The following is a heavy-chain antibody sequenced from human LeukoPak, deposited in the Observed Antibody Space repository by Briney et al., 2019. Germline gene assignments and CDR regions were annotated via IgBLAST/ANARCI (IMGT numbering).Heavy chain of an antibody. CDR3: ARESGYYGSGSYFPYDY. Sequence: ASVKVSCKASGYTFTSYYMHWVRQAPGQGLEWMGWISAYNGDTNYAQKLQGRVTMTTDTSTSTAYMELRSLRSDDTAVYYCARESGYYGSGSYFPYDYWGQGTLVTVSS. V-gene: IGHV1-18*04. J-gene: IGHJ4*02. CDR2: ISAYNGDT. D-gene: IGHD3-10*01. CDR1: GYTFTSYY.